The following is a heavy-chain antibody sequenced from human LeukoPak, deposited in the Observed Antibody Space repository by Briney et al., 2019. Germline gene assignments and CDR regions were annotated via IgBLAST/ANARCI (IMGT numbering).Heavy chain of an antibody. J-gene: IGHJ4*02. CDR1: GGSISSSSYY. V-gene: IGHV4-39*07. CDR3: ASVLYGSGSYLLDY. CDR2: IYYSGST. D-gene: IGHD3-10*01. Sequence: SETLSLTCTVSGGSISSSSYYWGWIRQPPGKGLEWIESIYYSGSTYYNPSLKSRVTISVDTSKNQFSLKLSSVTAADTAVYYCASVLYGSGSYLLDYWGQGTLVTVSS.